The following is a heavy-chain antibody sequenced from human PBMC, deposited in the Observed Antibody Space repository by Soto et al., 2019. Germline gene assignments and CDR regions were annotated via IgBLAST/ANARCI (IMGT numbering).Heavy chain of an antibody. Sequence: PSETLSLTCTVSGGSISSSSYYWGWIRQPPGKGLEWIGSIYYSGSTYYNPSLKSRVTISVDTSKNQFSLKLSSVTAADTAVYYCASFLAVAGTYYFQHWGQGALVTVSS. D-gene: IGHD6-19*01. J-gene: IGHJ1*01. V-gene: IGHV4-39*01. CDR1: GGSISSSSYY. CDR3: ASFLAVAGTYYFQH. CDR2: IYYSGST.